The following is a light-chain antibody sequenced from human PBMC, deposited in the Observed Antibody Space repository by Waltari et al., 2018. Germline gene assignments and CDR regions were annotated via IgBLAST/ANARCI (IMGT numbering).Light chain of an antibody. CDR3: QQYYGPPYN. Sequence: DFVMTQSPDSLAVSLGERCTINFKSNQSLVWTSKNRNYLAWYQRKPGQPPKLLMTWASIRQSGVPDRFSGSGSGTDFTLTISSLQAEDAALYYCQQYYGPPYNFGQGTRLEIK. J-gene: IGKJ2*01. CDR1: QSLVWTSKNRNY. V-gene: IGKV4-1*01. CDR2: WAS.